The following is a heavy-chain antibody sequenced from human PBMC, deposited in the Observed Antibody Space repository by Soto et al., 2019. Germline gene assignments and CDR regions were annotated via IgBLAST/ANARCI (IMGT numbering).Heavy chain of an antibody. CDR1: EFTFSSYS. J-gene: IGHJ4*02. CDR2: ISYDGSNK. D-gene: IGHD3-22*01. V-gene: IGHV3-30*03. Sequence: GGSLRLSYTASEFTFSSYSMNWGRQAPGKGLEWVAVISYDGSNKYYADSVKGRFTISRDNSKNTLYLQMNSLRAEDTAVYYCAMGPATYYYDSSGYYPFDYWGQGTLVTVSS. CDR3: AMGPATYYYDSSGYYPFDY.